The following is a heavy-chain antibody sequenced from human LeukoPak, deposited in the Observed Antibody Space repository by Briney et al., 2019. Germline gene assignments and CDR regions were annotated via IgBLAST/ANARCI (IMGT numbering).Heavy chain of an antibody. CDR2: ISGSGGST. J-gene: IGHJ4*02. Sequence: GGSLRLSCAASGFTFSSYAMSWVRQAPGKGLEWVSAISGSGGSTYYADSVKGRFTISGDNSKNTLYLQMNSLRAEDTAVYYCANLKAPRAKGWLPLLNWGQGTLVTVSS. CDR1: GFTFSSYA. D-gene: IGHD3-10*01. CDR3: ANLKAPRAKGWLPLLN. V-gene: IGHV3-23*01.